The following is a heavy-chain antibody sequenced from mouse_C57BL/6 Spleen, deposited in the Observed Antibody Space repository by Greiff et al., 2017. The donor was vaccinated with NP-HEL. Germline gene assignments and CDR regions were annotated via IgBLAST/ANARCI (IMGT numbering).Heavy chain of an antibody. Sequence: EVKLQESGGGLVQSGRSLRLSCATSGFTFSDFYMEWVRQAPGKGLEWIAASRNKANDYTTEYSASVKGRFIVSRDTSQSILYLQMNALRAEDTAIYYCARDGYYAMDYWGQGTSVTVSS. CDR1: GFTFSDFY. V-gene: IGHV7-1*01. CDR3: ARDGYYAMDY. CDR2: SRNKANDYTT. J-gene: IGHJ4*01.